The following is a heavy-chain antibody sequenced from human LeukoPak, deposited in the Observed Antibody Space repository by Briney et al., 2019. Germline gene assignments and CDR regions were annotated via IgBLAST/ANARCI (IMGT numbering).Heavy chain of an antibody. D-gene: IGHD3-22*01. CDR3: ARGKSTYYDSSGYYSLRY. V-gene: IGHV4-59*01. Sequence: SETLSLTCSVSGGSISNYYWNWIRQPPGKPLEWIGYIFDRGNTNYSPSLKSRVTISFDTSKNQISLRLNSVTPADTAVYYCARGKSTYYDSSGYYSLRYWGQGTLVTVSS. CDR2: IFDRGNT. CDR1: GGSISNYY. J-gene: IGHJ4*02.